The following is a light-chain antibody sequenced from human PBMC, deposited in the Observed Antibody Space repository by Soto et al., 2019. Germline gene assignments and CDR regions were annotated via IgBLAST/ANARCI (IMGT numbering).Light chain of an antibody. J-gene: IGLJ1*01. CDR1: SSNIGSNA. CDR3: QSYDTSLRGSV. V-gene: IGLV1-44*01. Sequence: QSVLTQPPSASGTPGQRVTISCSGSSSNIGSNAVTWYQHFPGTAPKVLIYSDHQRPSGVPDRFSGSKSGTSASLAISGLRAEDEADYYCQSYDTSLRGSVFGTGTKVTVL. CDR2: SDH.